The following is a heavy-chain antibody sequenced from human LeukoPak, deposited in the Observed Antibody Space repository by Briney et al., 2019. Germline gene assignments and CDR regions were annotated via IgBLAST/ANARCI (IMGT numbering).Heavy chain of an antibody. CDR2: ISGSGGSS. CDR3: AKEPSWIVVYILDH. J-gene: IGHJ4*02. CDR1: GFTFRNYA. D-gene: IGHD3-22*01. Sequence: GGSLRLSCAASGFTFRNYAMTWVRQAPGKGLEWVSGISGSGGSSYYADSMKGRFTISRDNSKNTLYLQMNSLRAEDTAVYYCAKEPSWIVVYILDHWGQGTLVTVSS. V-gene: IGHV3-23*01.